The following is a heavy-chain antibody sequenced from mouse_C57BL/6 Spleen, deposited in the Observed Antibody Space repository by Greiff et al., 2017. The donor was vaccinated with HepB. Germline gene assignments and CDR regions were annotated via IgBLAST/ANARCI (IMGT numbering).Heavy chain of an antibody. CDR2: ISSGSSTI. J-gene: IGHJ1*03. CDR1: GFTFSDYG. D-gene: IGHD1-1*01. CDR3: AWGPSYYGSSYWYFDV. V-gene: IGHV5-17*01. Sequence: EVMLVESGGGLVKPGGSLKLSCAASGFTFSDYGMHWVRQAPEKGLEWVAYISSGSSTIYYADTVKGRFTISRDNAKNTLFLQMTSLRSEDTAMYYCAWGPSYYGSSYWYFDVWGTGTTVTVSS.